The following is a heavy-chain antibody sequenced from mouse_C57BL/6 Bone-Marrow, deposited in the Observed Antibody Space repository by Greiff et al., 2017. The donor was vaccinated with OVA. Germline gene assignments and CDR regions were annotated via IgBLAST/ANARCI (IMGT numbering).Heavy chain of an antibody. Sequence: QVQLQQSGAELVKPGASVKISCKASGYAFSSYWMNWVKQRPGKGLEWIGQIYPGDGDTNYNGKFKGKATLTADKSSSTAYMQLSSLTSEDSAVYCCARSGYYGSSYVKAMDYWGQGTSVTVSS. D-gene: IGHD1-1*01. J-gene: IGHJ4*01. V-gene: IGHV1-80*01. CDR2: IYPGDGDT. CDR1: GYAFSSYW. CDR3: ARSGYYGSSYVKAMDY.